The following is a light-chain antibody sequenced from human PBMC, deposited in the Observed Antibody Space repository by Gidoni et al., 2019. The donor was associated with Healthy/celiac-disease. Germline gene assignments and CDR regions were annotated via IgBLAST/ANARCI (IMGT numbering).Light chain of an antibody. Sequence: DSRITICPSSLSASVGDRVTITCQATQDISNYLNWYQQKPGKAPKLLIYDASNLETGVPSRFSGSGSGTDFTFTISSLQPEDIAIYYCQQYDNLRFTFGPGTKVDIK. J-gene: IGKJ3*01. CDR1: QDISNY. CDR3: QQYDNLRFT. CDR2: DAS. V-gene: IGKV1-33*01.